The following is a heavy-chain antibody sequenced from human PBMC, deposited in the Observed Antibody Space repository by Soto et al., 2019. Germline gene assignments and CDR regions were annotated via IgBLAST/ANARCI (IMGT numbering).Heavy chain of an antibody. Sequence: QVQLVQSGAEVKKPGASVKVSCKASGYTFTSYGISWVRQAPGQGLEWMGWISAYNGNTNYAQKLQGRVTMTTDTSTSTAYRELRSLRSDDTAVYYCARDHGSSGWLSNYYYYYGMDVWGQGTTVTVSS. CDR3: ARDHGSSGWLSNYYYYYGMDV. D-gene: IGHD6-19*01. V-gene: IGHV1-18*01. J-gene: IGHJ6*02. CDR1: GYTFTSYG. CDR2: ISAYNGNT.